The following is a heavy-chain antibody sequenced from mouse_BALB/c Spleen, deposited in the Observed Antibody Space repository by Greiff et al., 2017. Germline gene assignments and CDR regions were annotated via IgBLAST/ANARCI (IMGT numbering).Heavy chain of an antibody. Sequence: QVQLQQPGAELVKPGASVKMSCKASGYTFTSYNMHWVKQTPGQGLEWIGAIYPGNGDTSYNQKFKGKATLTADKSSSTAYMQLSSLTSEDSAVYYCARKNYFDYWGQGTTLTVSS. J-gene: IGHJ2*01. V-gene: IGHV1-12*01. CDR3: ARKNYFDY. CDR1: GYTFTSYN. CDR2: IYPGNGDT.